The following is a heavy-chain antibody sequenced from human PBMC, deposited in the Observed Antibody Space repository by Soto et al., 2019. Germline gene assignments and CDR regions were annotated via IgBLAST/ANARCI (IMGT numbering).Heavy chain of an antibody. CDR3: ARLSEWFGGPHFDY. Sequence: SETLSLTCTVSGGSISSGDYYWSWIRQPPGKGLEWIGYIYYSGSTYYNPSLKSRVTISVDTSKNQFSLKLSSVTAADTAVYYCARLSEWFGGPHFDYWGQGTLVIGSS. CDR1: GGSISSGDYY. V-gene: IGHV4-30-4*01. CDR2: IYYSGST. D-gene: IGHD3-10*01. J-gene: IGHJ4*02.